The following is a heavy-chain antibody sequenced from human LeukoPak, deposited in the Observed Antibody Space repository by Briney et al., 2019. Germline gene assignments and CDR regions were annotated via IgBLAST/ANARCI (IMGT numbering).Heavy chain of an antibody. J-gene: IGHJ4*02. Sequence: PSETLSLTCAVSGGSISSGGYSWSWMRQPPGKGLEWIGYIYHSGSTYYNPSLKSRVTISVDRSKNQFSLKLSSVTAADTAVYYCAAEYYYDSSGYYWYYFDYWGQGTLVTVSS. CDR2: IYHSGST. CDR1: GGSISSGGYS. CDR3: AAEYYYDSSGYYWYYFDY. V-gene: IGHV4-30-2*01. D-gene: IGHD3-22*01.